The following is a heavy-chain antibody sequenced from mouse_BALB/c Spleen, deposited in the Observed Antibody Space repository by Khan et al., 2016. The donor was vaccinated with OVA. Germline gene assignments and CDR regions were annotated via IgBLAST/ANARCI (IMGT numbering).Heavy chain of an antibody. CDR1: GYIFTDYL. Sequence: VRLQQSGTVLARPGASVRMSCKASGYIFTDYLMHWVKQRPGQGLEWIGSIYPGNSDTNYNQKFKGEAKLTAVPSASTAYMELSSLTNEDSAVYYCTRAGYGAFAYWGQGTLVTVSA. CDR2: IYPGNSDT. V-gene: IGHV1-5*01. CDR3: TRAGYGAFAY. J-gene: IGHJ3*01. D-gene: IGHD1-1*01.